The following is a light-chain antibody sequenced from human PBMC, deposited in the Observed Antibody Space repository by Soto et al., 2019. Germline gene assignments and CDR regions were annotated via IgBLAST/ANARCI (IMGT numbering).Light chain of an antibody. CDR3: QQRSNWPLS. CDR2: DAS. Sequence: EIVLTQSPATLSLSLGERATLSRRASQSVSSYLAWYQQKPGQAPRLLIYDASNRATGIPARFSGSGSGTDFTLTISSLEPEDFAVYYCQQRSNWPLSFGGWTKVEIK. J-gene: IGKJ4*01. CDR1: QSVSSY. V-gene: IGKV3-11*01.